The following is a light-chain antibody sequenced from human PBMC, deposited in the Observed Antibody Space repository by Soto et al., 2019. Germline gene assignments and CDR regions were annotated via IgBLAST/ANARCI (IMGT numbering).Light chain of an antibody. J-gene: IGKJ2*01. V-gene: IGKV3-11*01. CDR2: DAS. CDR1: QSVSSY. Sequence: EIVLTQSPATLPLSPGERATLSCRASQSVSSYFAWYQQKRGQAPRLLIYDASNRATGIPARFSGSGSGTDVTLTISSLEPEDFAVYYCQQRSNWPPYTFGQGTKLEIK. CDR3: QQRSNWPPYT.